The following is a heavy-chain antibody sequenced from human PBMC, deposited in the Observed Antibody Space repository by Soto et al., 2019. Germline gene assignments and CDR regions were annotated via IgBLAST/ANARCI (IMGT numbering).Heavy chain of an antibody. D-gene: IGHD3-3*01. CDR3: ARDERLGFWSGHNYFGY. CDR2: ISGSGGST. J-gene: IGHJ4*02. CDR1: GFTFSSYA. V-gene: IGHV3-23*01. Sequence: GGSLRLSCAASGFTFSSYAMSWVRQAPGRGLEWVSAISGSGGSTYYADSVKGRLTISRDNSKNTLYLQINSLRAEDTALYYRARDERLGFWSGHNYFGYWRQESLV.